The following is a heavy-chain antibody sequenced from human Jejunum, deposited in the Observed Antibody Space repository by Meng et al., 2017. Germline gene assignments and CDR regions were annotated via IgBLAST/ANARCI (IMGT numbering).Heavy chain of an antibody. Sequence: GGSLRLSCAASGFIFSSYWMTWVRQAPGKGLEWVASINQPGSETYYVDSVKGRFTISRDNAKNSLYLQMSSLRAEDTAVYYCAGSRGYTYGIAYWGQGTLVTVSS. V-gene: IGHV3-7*01. J-gene: IGHJ4*02. D-gene: IGHD5-18*01. CDR3: AGSRGYTYGIAY. CDR2: INQPGSET. CDR1: GFIFSSYW.